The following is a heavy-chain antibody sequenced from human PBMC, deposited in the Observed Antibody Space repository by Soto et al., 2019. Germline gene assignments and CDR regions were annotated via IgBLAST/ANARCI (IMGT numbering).Heavy chain of an antibody. CDR3: ARRSYYDSSGYLRRYDAFDI. CDR2: IIPIFGTA. V-gene: IGHV1-69*13. Sequence: SSVKVSCKASGGTFSSYAIGWVRQAPGQGLEWMGGIIPIFGTANYAQKFQGRVTITADESTSTAYMELSSLRSEDTAVYYCARRSYYDSSGYLRRYDAFDIWGQGTMVTVSS. D-gene: IGHD3-22*01. J-gene: IGHJ3*02. CDR1: GGTFSSYA.